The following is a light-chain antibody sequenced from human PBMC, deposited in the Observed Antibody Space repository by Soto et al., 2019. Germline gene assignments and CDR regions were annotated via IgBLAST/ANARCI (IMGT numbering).Light chain of an antibody. CDR1: SSDFGGYNY. Sequence: QSVPTQPASVSGSPGQSITISCTGTSSDFGGYNYVSWYQQHPGKAPKLMIYEVSNRPSGVSNRFSGSKSGNTASLTISGLQAEDEADYYCSSYTSSSPLFGGGTKVTVL. CDR2: EVS. V-gene: IGLV2-14*01. CDR3: SSYTSSSPL. J-gene: IGLJ2*01.